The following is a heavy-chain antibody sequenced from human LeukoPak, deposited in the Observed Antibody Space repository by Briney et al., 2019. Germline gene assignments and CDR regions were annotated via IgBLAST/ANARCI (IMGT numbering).Heavy chain of an antibody. CDR2: IYYSGST. CDR3: ASTPSGGWNDRVYYFDY. Sequence: KPSETLSLTCTVSGGSISSSSYYWGWIRQPPGKGLEWIGSIYYSGSTYYNPSLKSRVTISVDTSKNQFSLKLSSVTAADTAVYYCASTPSGGWNDRVYYFDYWGQGTLVTVSS. J-gene: IGHJ4*02. D-gene: IGHD1-1*01. V-gene: IGHV4-39*01. CDR1: GGSISSSSYY.